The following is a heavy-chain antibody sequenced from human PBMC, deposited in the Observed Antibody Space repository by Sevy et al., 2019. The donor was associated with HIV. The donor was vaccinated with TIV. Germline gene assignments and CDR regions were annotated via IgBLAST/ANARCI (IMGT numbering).Heavy chain of an antibody. J-gene: IGHJ3*02. CDR2: IKSKNDGGTT. D-gene: IGHD4-17*01. CDR3: IIMGSYGGFDI. CDR1: GFTFSNTW. Sequence: GGSLRLSCAASGFTFSNTWMSWVRQAPGKGLELVGRIKSKNDGGTTDYAAPVIGRFTISRDDSKSTLSLRMNSLKIEDTAVYYCIIMGSYGGFDIWGQGTMVTVSS. V-gene: IGHV3-15*01.